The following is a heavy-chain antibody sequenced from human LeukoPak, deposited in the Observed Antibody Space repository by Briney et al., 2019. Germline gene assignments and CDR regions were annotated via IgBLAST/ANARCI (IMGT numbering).Heavy chain of an antibody. Sequence: GGSLRLSCAASGLTFSSYSMNWVRQAPGKGLEWVSYISSSSSTIYYADSVKGRFTISRDNAKNSLYLQMNSLRAEDTAVYYCARDPHPYSSGWYPADYWGQGTLVTVSS. CDR1: GLTFSSYS. D-gene: IGHD6-19*01. CDR3: ARDPHPYSSGWYPADY. V-gene: IGHV3-48*01. CDR2: ISSSSSTI. J-gene: IGHJ4*02.